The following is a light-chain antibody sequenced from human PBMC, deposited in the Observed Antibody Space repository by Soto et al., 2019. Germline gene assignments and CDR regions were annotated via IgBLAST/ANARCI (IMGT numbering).Light chain of an antibody. V-gene: IGKV3-15*01. CDR1: QSVRSN. CDR2: GAS. CDR3: QQYNNWPAAWT. Sequence: EIVMTQSPATLSVSPGERATLSCRASQSVRSNLAWYQQKPGQSPRLLIYGASTRATGIPARFSGSGSGTQFTLTISSLQSEDFAVYYCQQYNNWPAAWTFVQWTKV. J-gene: IGKJ1*01.